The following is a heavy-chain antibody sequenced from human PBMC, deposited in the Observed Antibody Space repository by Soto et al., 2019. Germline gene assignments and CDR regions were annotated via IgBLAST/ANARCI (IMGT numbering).Heavy chain of an antibody. CDR1: GYSFTSYW. J-gene: IGHJ6*02. D-gene: IGHD6-13*01. Sequence: EVQLVQSGAEVKKPGESLKISCKGSGYSFTSYWIGWVRPLPGKGLEWMGIIYPGDSDTRSSPSFQGQVTISADKSISTAYLQWSSLKASDTAMYYCARTSAAGKYYYGMDVWGQGTTVTVSS. CDR3: ARTSAAGKYYYGMDV. CDR2: IYPGDSDT. V-gene: IGHV5-51*01.